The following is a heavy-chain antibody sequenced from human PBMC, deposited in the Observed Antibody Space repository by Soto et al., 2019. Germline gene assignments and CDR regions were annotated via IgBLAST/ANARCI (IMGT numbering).Heavy chain of an antibody. CDR2: INPSGGST. CDR1: GYTFTSYY. CDR3: ARDPTYYDSGGYYYYYGMDV. J-gene: IGHJ6*02. V-gene: IGHV1-46*01. D-gene: IGHD3-22*01. Sequence: GASVKVSCKASGYTFTSYYMHWVRQAPGQGLEWMGIINPSGGSTSYAQKFQGRVTMTRDTSTSTVYMELSSLRSEDTAVYYCARDPTYYDSGGYYYYYGMDVWGQGTTVTVSS.